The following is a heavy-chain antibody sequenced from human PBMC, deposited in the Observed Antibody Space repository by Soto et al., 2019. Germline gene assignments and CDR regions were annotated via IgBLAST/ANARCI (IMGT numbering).Heavy chain of an antibody. CDR3: ASTYYYGGSGWVDV. CDR1: GGSISSGDYY. V-gene: IGHV4-30-4*02. J-gene: IGHJ6*02. CDR2: IYYSGST. Sequence: SETLSLTCTVSGGSISSGDYYWSWIRQPPGKGLEWIGYIYYSGSTYYNPSLKSRVTISVDTSKNQFSLKLSSVTAADTAVYDCASTYYYGGSGWVDVWGQGTTVTVSS. D-gene: IGHD3-22*01.